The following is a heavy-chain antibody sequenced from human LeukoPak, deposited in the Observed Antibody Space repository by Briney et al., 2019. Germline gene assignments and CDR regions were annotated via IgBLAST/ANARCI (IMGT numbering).Heavy chain of an antibody. J-gene: IGHJ6*02. Sequence: GGSLRLSCAASGFTFSNAWMSWVRQAPGKGLEWVGRIKSKTDGGTTDYAAPVKGRFTISRDDSKNTLYLQMNSLKTEDTAVYYCTTDAGIMLIAHNYYGMDVWGQGTTVTVSS. CDR1: GFTFSNAW. V-gene: IGHV3-15*01. D-gene: IGHD3-10*02. CDR3: TTDAGIMLIAHNYYGMDV. CDR2: IKSKTDGGTT.